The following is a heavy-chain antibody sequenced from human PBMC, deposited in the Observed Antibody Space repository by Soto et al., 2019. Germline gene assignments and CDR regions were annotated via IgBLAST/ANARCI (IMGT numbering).Heavy chain of an antibody. J-gene: IGHJ4*02. V-gene: IGHV3-21*06. D-gene: IGHD6-19*01. CDR3: AKFTEPGYSSIWYYFEY. CDR1: GFTFSGYS. CDR2: ISSRSTNI. Sequence: GGSLRLSGVGSGFTFSGYSMAWVRQAPGRGLEWVASISSRSTNIDYADSVKGRFTISRDNAKNLVSLQMSSLRGEDTALYYCAKFTEPGYSSIWYYFEYWGQGT.